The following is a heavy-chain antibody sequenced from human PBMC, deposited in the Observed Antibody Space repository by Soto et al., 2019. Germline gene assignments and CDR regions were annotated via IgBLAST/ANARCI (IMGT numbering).Heavy chain of an antibody. D-gene: IGHD4-17*01. CDR1: GFTFSGSA. V-gene: IGHV3-73*02. Sequence: EVQLVESGGDLVQPGGSLKLSCAASGFTFSGSAIHWVRQTSGKGLEWVGRVRSKANGYATSYAASGQGRFNISRDDSKKMAYLQMNSLKTEDTDRYYCARQGYGGYYGLDVWGQGTTVTGSS. CDR2: VRSKANGYAT. CDR3: ARQGYGGYYGLDV. J-gene: IGHJ6*02.